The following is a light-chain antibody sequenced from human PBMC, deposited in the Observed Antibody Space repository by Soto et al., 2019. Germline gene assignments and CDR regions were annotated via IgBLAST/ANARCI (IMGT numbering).Light chain of an antibody. CDR2: DVS. Sequence: QSALTQPASVSGSPGQSITISCTGTSSDVGGYNYVSWYQQHPGKAPKLMIYDVSNRPSGVSNRFSGSKSGNTASLTISGLHAEYEDDYYCSSYTSSSTLWVFGGGTKLTVL. CDR3: SSYTSSSTLWV. CDR1: SSDVGGYNY. V-gene: IGLV2-14*01. J-gene: IGLJ3*02.